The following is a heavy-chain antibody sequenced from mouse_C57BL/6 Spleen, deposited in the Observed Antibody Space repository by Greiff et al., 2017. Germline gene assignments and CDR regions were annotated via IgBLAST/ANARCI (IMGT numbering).Heavy chain of an antibody. Sequence: EVQLVASGPGLVKPSQSLSLTCSVTGYSITSGYYWNWIRQFPGNKLEWMGYISYDGSNNYNPSLKNRISITRDTSKNQFFLKLNSVTTEDTATYYCAREEGNYYGYFDYWGQCTTLPVS. CDR1: GYSITSGYY. CDR2: ISYDGSN. V-gene: IGHV3-6*01. D-gene: IGHD1-1*01. CDR3: AREEGNYYGYFDY. J-gene: IGHJ2*01.